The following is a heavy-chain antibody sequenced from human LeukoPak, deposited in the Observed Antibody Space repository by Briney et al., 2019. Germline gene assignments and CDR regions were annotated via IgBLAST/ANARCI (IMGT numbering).Heavy chain of an antibody. D-gene: IGHD3-22*01. CDR1: GFTFSSYA. CDR2: ISGSGGST. V-gene: IGHV3-23*01. Sequence: GGSLRLSCAASGFTFSSYAMSWVRQAPGKGPEWVSAISGSGGSTYYADSVKGRFTISRDNSKNTLYLQMNSLRAEDTAVYYCAIAHYDSSGIFDYWGQGTLVTVSS. CDR3: AIAHYDSSGIFDY. J-gene: IGHJ4*02.